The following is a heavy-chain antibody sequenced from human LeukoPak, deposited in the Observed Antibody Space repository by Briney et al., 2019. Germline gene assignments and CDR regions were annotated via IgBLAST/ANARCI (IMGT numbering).Heavy chain of an antibody. CDR1: GFTFSSHA. CDR2: ISGSGGST. CDR3: ATLTVTISFNFP. D-gene: IGHD4-17*01. J-gene: IGHJ4*02. V-gene: IGHV3-23*01. Sequence: PGGSLRLSCAASGFTFSSHAMSWVRQAPGKGLEWVSAISGSGGSTYYADSVKGRFTISRDNSKNTLYLQMNSLRAEDTAVYYCATLTVTISFNFPWGQGTLVTVSS.